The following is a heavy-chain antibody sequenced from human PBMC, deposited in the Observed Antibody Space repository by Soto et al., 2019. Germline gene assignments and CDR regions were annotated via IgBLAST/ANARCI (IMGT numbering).Heavy chain of an antibody. Sequence: QVQLVESGGGLVKPGGSLRLSCAASGFTFSDYYMSWIRQAPGKGLEWVSYISSSSSYTNYADSVKGRFTISRDNAKNALYLQMNSLRAEDTAVYYCARYSGSCDTSFDYWGQGTLVTVSS. J-gene: IGHJ4*02. CDR1: GFTFSDYY. CDR2: ISSSSSYT. CDR3: ARYSGSCDTSFDY. D-gene: IGHD1-26*01. V-gene: IGHV3-11*05.